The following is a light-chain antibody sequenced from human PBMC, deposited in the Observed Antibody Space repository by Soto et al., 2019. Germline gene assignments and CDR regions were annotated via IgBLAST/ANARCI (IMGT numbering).Light chain of an antibody. CDR2: STN. Sequence: QTVVTQEPSFSVSPGRTVTLTCGLSSGSVSTSYYPSWYQQTPGQAPRTLIYSTNTRSSGVPDRFSGSILGNKAALTITGAQADDESDYYCVLYMGSGTYVVFGGGTKLTVL. CDR1: SGSVSTSYY. V-gene: IGLV8-61*01. CDR3: VLYMGSGTYVV. J-gene: IGLJ2*01.